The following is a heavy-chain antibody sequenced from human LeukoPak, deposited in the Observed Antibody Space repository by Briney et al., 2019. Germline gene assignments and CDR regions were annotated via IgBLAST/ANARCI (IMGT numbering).Heavy chain of an antibody. D-gene: IGHD4-17*01. Sequence: GGSLRLSCTPSGFTFGDSAMSWVREGPGKGLGRGGFIISKPYGAATEVAASVTGRFTISRDDSKSIAYLRMNSLKTDDTALYYCTRDGNYGDYIGAYFDYWGQGTLVTVSS. CDR3: TRDGNYGDYIGAYFDY. CDR1: GFTFGDSA. CDR2: IISKPYGAAT. J-gene: IGHJ4*02. V-gene: IGHV3-49*04.